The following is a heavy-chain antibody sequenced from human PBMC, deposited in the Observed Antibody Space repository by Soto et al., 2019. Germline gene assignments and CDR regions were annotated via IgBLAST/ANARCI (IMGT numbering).Heavy chain of an antibody. V-gene: IGHV3-23*01. D-gene: IGHD4-17*01. CDR1: GFTVSSNY. CDR3: AKDVLHDYGEMDV. J-gene: IGHJ6*04. CDR2: ISGSGGST. Sequence: PGGSLRLSCAASGFTVSSNYMSWVRQAPGKGLEWVSVISGSGGSTYYADSVKGRFTISRDNSKNTLYLQMNSLRAEDTAVYYCAKDVLHDYGEMDVWGKGTTVTVSS.